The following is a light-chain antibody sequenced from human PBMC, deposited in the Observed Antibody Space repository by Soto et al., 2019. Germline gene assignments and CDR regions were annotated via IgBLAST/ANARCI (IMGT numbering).Light chain of an antibody. CDR1: QSISSW. J-gene: IGKJ4*01. CDR2: KAS. Sequence: DIQMTQSPSTLSASVGDRVTISCRASQSISSWLAWYQQKPGKAPRLLIYKASSLECGVPSRFRGNGSGTEFTLNISSLQPDDFATYYCQQYNSNSLTFGGGTKVEIK. V-gene: IGKV1-5*03. CDR3: QQYNSNSLT.